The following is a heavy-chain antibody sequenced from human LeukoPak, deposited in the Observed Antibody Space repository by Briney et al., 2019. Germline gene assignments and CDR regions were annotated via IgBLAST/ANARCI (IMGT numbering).Heavy chain of an antibody. J-gene: IGHJ5*02. Sequence: SETXXLXCTVSGGSISSYYWSWIRQPPGKGLEWIGYIYYSGSTNYNPSLKSRVTISVDTSKNQFSLKLSSVTAADTAVYYCARVESYYDISFDPWGQGTLVTVSS. CDR1: GGSISSYY. D-gene: IGHD3-9*01. V-gene: IGHV4-59*08. CDR2: IYYSGST. CDR3: ARVESYYDISFDP.